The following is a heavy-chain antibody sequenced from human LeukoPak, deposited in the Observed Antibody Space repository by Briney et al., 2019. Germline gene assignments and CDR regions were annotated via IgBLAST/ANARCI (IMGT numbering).Heavy chain of an antibody. CDR2: INKDGSEK. J-gene: IGHJ4*02. CDR1: GFTFSNYY. V-gene: IGHV3-7*01. Sequence: PEGSLRLSCAASGFTFSNYYKSWVRQAPGKGLEWMAHINKDGSEKYYVDSVKGRFTISRDNAKNSLYLQMNSLRVEDTAVYYCARDKVTYWGRGTLVTVFS. CDR3: ARDKVTY.